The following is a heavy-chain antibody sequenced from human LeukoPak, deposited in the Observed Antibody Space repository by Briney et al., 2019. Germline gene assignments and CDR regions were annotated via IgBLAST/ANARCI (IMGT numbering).Heavy chain of an antibody. Sequence: GASVKVSCKASGYTFTSYGITWVRQAPGQGLEWMGWINANNGNTNYAQNLQGRVTMTRDTSTSAAYMDLRSLRSDDTAVYYCARGPIAAAGDYWGQGTLVTVSS. CDR1: GYTFTSYG. D-gene: IGHD6-13*01. V-gene: IGHV1-18*01. CDR2: INANNGNT. CDR3: ARGPIAAAGDY. J-gene: IGHJ4*02.